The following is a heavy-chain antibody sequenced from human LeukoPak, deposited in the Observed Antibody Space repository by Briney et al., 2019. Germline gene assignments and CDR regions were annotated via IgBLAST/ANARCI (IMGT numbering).Heavy chain of an antibody. V-gene: IGHV3-33*01. CDR2: IWYDGSNK. D-gene: IGHD3-22*01. Sequence: PGGSLRLSCAASGFTFSSYGMHWVRQAPGKGLEWVAVIWYDGSNKYYADSVKGRFTISRDSSKNTLYLQMNSLRAEDTAVYYCATGYYHSSGAPGFDYWGQGTLVTVSS. CDR3: ATGYYHSSGAPGFDY. J-gene: IGHJ4*02. CDR1: GFTFSSYG.